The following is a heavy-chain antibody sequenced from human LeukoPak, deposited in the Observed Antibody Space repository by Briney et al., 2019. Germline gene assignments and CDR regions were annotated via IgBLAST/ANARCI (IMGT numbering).Heavy chain of an antibody. Sequence: ASVKVSCKAPGYTFTSYYMHWVRQAPGQGLEWMGIINPSGGSTSYAQKFQGRVTMTRDTSTSTVYMELSSLRSEDTAVYYCARVIMGDDAFDIWGQGTMVTVSS. CDR3: ARVIMGDDAFDI. CDR1: GYTFTSYY. CDR2: INPSGGST. V-gene: IGHV1-46*01. J-gene: IGHJ3*02. D-gene: IGHD1-26*01.